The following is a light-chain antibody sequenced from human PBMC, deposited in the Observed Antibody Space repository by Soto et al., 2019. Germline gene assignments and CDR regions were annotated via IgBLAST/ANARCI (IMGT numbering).Light chain of an antibody. CDR2: GAS. CDR3: QQYNNWPWT. J-gene: IGKJ1*01. CDR1: QSVSSNY. V-gene: IGKV3-20*01. Sequence: DIGLTKSPGTLSLSPGERATLSCMASQSVSSNYLAWYQQKPGQAPRLLIYGASSRATGIPDRFSGSGSGTDFTLTISRLEPEDFAVYYCQQYNNWPWTFGQGTNVDI.